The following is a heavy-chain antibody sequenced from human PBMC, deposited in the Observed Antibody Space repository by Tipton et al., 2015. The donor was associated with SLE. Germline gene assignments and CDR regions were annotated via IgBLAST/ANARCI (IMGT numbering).Heavy chain of an antibody. Sequence: TLSLTCAVYGGSFSGYYWSWIRQPPGKGLEWIGSIYYSGSTYYNPSLKSRVTVSADTSKNQFSLKLSSVTAADTAMYYCARHRGMVQGVIVPFEYWGQGTLVTVSS. CDR3: ARHRGMVQGVIVPFEY. CDR2: IYYSGST. J-gene: IGHJ4*02. CDR1: GGSFSGYY. V-gene: IGHV4-34*01. D-gene: IGHD3-10*01.